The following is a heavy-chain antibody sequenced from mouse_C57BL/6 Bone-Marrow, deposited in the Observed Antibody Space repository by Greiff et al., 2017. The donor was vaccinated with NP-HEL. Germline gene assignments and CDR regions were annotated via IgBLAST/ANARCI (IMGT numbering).Heavy chain of an antibody. D-gene: IGHD2-2*01. CDR2: ISDGGSYT. CDR3: ARSGYDAWFAY. Sequence: EVKLMESGGGLVKPGGSLKLSCAASGFTFSSYAMSWVRQTPEKRLEWVATISDGGSYTYYPDNVKGRFTISRDNAKNNLYLQMSHLKSEDTAIYYCARSGYDAWFAYWGQGTLVTVSA. J-gene: IGHJ3*01. CDR1: GFTFSSYA. V-gene: IGHV5-4*03.